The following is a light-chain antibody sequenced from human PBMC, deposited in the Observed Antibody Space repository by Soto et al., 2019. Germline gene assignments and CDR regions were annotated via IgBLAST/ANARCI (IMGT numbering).Light chain of an antibody. Sequence: EIVLTQSPATLSLSPGERATLSCRASQSVSSYLAWYQQKPGQAPRLLIYDASNRATGIPARFSGSGSGTDSSLPISSLEPEDFAVYYCQQRSNWPALTFGVGTKVDIK. CDR3: QQRSNWPALT. CDR2: DAS. CDR1: QSVSSY. J-gene: IGKJ4*01. V-gene: IGKV3-11*01.